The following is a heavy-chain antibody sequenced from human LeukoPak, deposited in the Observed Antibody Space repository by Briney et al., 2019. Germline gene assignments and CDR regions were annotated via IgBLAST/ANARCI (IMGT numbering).Heavy chain of an antibody. Sequence: GGSLRLSCAASGFTFSNYWIYWVRQAPGNGLVWVARINPDGSGATYADSVNGRFTISRDNAKNTLYLQMNSLRAEDTAVYYCARAVVVSAADYWGQGTLVTVSS. CDR1: GFTFSNYW. CDR2: INPDGSGA. J-gene: IGHJ4*02. CDR3: ARAVVVSAADY. V-gene: IGHV3-74*01. D-gene: IGHD2-21*02.